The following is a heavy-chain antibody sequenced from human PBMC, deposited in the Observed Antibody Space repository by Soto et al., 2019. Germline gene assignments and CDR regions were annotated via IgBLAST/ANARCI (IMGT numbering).Heavy chain of an antibody. V-gene: IGHV4-39*01. D-gene: IGHD5-12*01. CDR1: CGSISSSSYY. CDR2: IYYSGRT. Sequence: SDTLSLTCTVSCGSISSSSYYWGWIRQPPGKGLEWIGSIYYSGRTYHNSSLKSRVTISVDTSKNQFSLKLSSVTAADTAVYYCSGYNYDDYWGQGTRVTVSS. J-gene: IGHJ4*02. CDR3: SGYNYDDY.